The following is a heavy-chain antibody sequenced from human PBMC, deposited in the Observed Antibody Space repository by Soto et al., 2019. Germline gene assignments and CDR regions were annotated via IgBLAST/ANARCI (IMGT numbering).Heavy chain of an antibody. CDR2: ISGSGGST. Sequence: EVQLLESGGGLVQPGGSLRLSCAASGFTFSSYAMSWVRQAPGKGLEWVSAISGSGGSTYYADSVKGRFTISRDNSKNTLYLQMNSLRAEDTAVYYCAKSATTTDPGYSSSWYIGYWGQGTLVTVSS. J-gene: IGHJ4*02. V-gene: IGHV3-23*01. CDR3: AKSATTTDPGYSSSWYIGY. D-gene: IGHD6-13*01. CDR1: GFTFSSYA.